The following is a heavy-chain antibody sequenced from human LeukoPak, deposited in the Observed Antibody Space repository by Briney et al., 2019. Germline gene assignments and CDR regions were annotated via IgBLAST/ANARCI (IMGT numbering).Heavy chain of an antibody. J-gene: IGHJ4*02. CDR3: ARGAYYYDSSGYSGGVFDY. D-gene: IGHD3-22*01. Sequence: AGGSLRLSCAASGFTFSSYEMNWVRQAPGKGLEWVSYISSSGSTIYYADSVKGQFTISRDNAKNSLYLQMNSLRAEDTAVYYCARGAYYYDSSGYSGGVFDYWGQGTLVTVSS. V-gene: IGHV3-48*03. CDR2: ISSSGSTI. CDR1: GFTFSSYE.